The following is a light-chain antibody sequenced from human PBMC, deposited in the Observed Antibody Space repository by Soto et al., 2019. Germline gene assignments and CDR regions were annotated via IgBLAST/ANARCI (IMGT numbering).Light chain of an antibody. V-gene: IGKV3-20*01. J-gene: IGKJ1*01. Sequence: EIVWTQSPGTLSLSPGERATLSCRASESVSSSYLAWYQQKSGQAPRLLIYGASSRATGISDRFSGSGSGTDFTLTISRLEPEDFAVYYCQQYGRSPRTFGQGTKVEIK. CDR1: ESVSSSY. CDR3: QQYGRSPRT. CDR2: GAS.